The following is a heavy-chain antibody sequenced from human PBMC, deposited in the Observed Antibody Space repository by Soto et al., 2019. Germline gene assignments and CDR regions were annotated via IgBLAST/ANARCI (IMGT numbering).Heavy chain of an antibody. CDR1: AFSISSSIYY. D-gene: IGHD5-18*01. CDR2: IYYSGST. CDR3: ARGGGPQLWFKSNYYGMDV. V-gene: IGHV4-39*07. Sequence: SATPSLTCPFSAFSISSSIYYRGLLRPPPGKGLEWIGSIYYSGSTYYNPSLKSRVTISVDTSKNQFSLKLSSVTAADTAVYYCARGGGPQLWFKSNYYGMDVWGQGTTVTVSS. J-gene: IGHJ6*02.